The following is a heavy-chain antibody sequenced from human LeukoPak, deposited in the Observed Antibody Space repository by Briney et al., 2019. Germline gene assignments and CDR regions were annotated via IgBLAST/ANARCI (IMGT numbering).Heavy chain of an antibody. CDR2: IRYDGSNK. CDR3: AKTTAMVAYYFDY. V-gene: IGHV3-30*02. J-gene: IGHJ4*02. CDR1: GFTFDDYA. D-gene: IGHD5-18*01. Sequence: PGGSLRLSCAASGFTFDDYAMHWVRQAPGKGLEWVAFIRYDGSNKYYADSVKGRFTISRDNSKNTLYLQMNSLRAEDTAVYYCAKTTAMVAYYFDYWGQGTLVTVSS.